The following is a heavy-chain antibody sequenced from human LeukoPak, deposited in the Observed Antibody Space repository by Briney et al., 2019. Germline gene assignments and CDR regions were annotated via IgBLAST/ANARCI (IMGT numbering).Heavy chain of an antibody. CDR2: MNPNSGNT. D-gene: IGHD3-3*01. V-gene: IGHV1-8*03. J-gene: IGHJ6*03. CDR3: ARGAYYDFWSGYIYYYYYMDV. CDR1: GYTFTSYD. Sequence: GASVKVSCKASGYTFTSYDINWVRQATGQGLEWMGWMNPNSGNTGYAQKFQGRVTITRNTSISTAYMELSSLRSEDTAVYYCARGAYYDFWSGYIYYYYYMDVWGKGTTVTVS.